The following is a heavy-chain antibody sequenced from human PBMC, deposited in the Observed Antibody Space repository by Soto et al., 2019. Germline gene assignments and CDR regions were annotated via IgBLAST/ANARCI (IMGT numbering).Heavy chain of an antibody. J-gene: IGHJ4*02. CDR2: IIPIFGTA. V-gene: IGHV1-69*13. CDR3: ALCPPYYYDSSGYYFAY. CDR1: GGTFSSYA. D-gene: IGHD3-22*01. Sequence: SVKVSCKASGGTFSSYAISWVRQAPGQGLEWMGGIIPIFGTANYAQKFQGRVTITADESTSTAYMELSSLRSEDTAVYYCALCPPYYYDSSGYYFAYWGQGTLVTVSS.